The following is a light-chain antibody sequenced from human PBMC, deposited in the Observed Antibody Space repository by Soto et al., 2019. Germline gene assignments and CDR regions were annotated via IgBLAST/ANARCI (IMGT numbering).Light chain of an antibody. Sequence: DIQMTQSPSTLSSSLGDSVTITCRASQSISIWLAWYQQKPGKAPKILIYKAYSLESGVPSRFSGSGSGTEFTLTITSLHPDDFATYYCQQYFSYSALAFGQGTKVDIK. J-gene: IGKJ1*01. CDR2: KAY. V-gene: IGKV1-5*03. CDR3: QQYFSYSALA. CDR1: QSISIW.